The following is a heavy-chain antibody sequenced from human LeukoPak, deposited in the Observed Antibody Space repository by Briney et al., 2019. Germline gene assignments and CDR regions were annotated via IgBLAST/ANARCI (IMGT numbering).Heavy chain of an antibody. D-gene: IGHD3-3*01. CDR1: GFTFSSYG. J-gene: IGHJ4*02. CDR2: ISYDGSNK. Sequence: GRSLRLSCAASGFTFSSYGMHWVRQAPGKGLEWVAVISYDGSNKYYADSVKGRFTISRDNSKNTLYLQMNSLRAEDTAVYYCAKDPGVVTIKKRGDYWGQGTLVTVSS. CDR3: AKDPGVVTIKKRGDY. V-gene: IGHV3-30*18.